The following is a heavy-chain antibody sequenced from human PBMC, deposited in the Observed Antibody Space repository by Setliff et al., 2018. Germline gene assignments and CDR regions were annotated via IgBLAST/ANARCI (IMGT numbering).Heavy chain of an antibody. CDR1: GGSISNYY. V-gene: IGHV4-4*07. J-gene: IGHJ4*02. D-gene: IGHD3-22*01. CDR2: IYSSGNT. CDR3: AREETHNDSTGNLVPYYVDY. Sequence: SETLSLTCTVSGGSISNYYWSWVRQPAGKGLEWIGRIYSSGNTNYNPSLKSRVTMSVDMSKNQFSLKLRSVTAADTAVYYCAREETHNDSTGNLVPYYVDYWGQGAPVTV.